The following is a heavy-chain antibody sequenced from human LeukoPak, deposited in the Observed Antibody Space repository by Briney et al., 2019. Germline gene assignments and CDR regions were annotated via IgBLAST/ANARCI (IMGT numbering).Heavy chain of an antibody. CDR1: GGSFSGYY. CDR3: ASRSGLWWARNWYFDY. Sequence: SETLSLTCAVYGGSFSGYYWSWIRQPPGKGLEWIGEINHSGSTNYNPSLKSRVTISVDTSKNQFSLKLSSVTAADTAVYYCASRSGLWWARNWYFDYWGQGTLVTVSS. D-gene: IGHD2-21*01. J-gene: IGHJ4*02. V-gene: IGHV4-34*01. CDR2: INHSGST.